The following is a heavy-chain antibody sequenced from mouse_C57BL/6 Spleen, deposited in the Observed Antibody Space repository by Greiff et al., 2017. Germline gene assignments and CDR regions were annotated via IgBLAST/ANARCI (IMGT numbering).Heavy chain of an antibody. CDR1: GYTFTSYW. Sequence: QVQLKQPGAELVRPGSSVKLSCKASGYTFTSYWMHWVKQRPIQGLEWIGNIDPSDSETHYNQKFKDKATLTVDKSSSTAYMQLSSLTSEDSAVYYGAREGITTVVATDAMDYWGQGTSVTVSS. CDR3: AREGITTVVATDAMDY. J-gene: IGHJ4*01. D-gene: IGHD1-1*01. CDR2: IDPSDSET. V-gene: IGHV1-52*01.